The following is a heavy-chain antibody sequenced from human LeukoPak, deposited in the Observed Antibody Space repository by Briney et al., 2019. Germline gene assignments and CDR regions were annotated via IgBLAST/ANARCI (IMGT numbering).Heavy chain of an antibody. D-gene: IGHD6-6*01. V-gene: IGHV1-8*03. CDR2: MNPNSGNT. CDR3: AKAAFSSSLGGGGFDI. J-gene: IGHJ3*02. CDR1: GYTFTSYD. Sequence: ASVKVSCKASGYTFTSYDINWVRQATGQGLEWMGWMNPNSGNTGYAQKFQGRVTITRNTSISTAYMELSSLRSEDTAVYYCAKAAFSSSLGGGGFDIWGQGTMVTVSS.